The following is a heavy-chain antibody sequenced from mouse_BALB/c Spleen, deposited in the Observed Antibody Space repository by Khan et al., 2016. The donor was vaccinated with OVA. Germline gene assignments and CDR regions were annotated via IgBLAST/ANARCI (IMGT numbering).Heavy chain of an antibody. CDR2: INPSNGYT. V-gene: IGHV1-4*01. J-gene: IGHJ3*01. CDR3: VRDWAYQRNDGWFAY. CDR1: GYTFTSYT. Sequence: QVQLQQSGAELARPGASVKMSCKASGYTFTSYTIHWIKKRPGQGLVWIGYINPSNGYTNYNQKFKDKATLTTDKSSNTAYLQLSSLTSDDSAVYNCVRDWAYQRNDGWFAYWGQGTLVTVSA. D-gene: IGHD2-14*01.